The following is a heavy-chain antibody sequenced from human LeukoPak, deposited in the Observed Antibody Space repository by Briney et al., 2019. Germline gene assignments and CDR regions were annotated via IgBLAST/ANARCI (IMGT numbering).Heavy chain of an antibody. CDR3: ARMVRGRGYYFYYMDV. Sequence: PSETLSLTCTVSGDSIGSSTYYWGWIRQPPGKGLEWIGSFYYNGNTYYNPSLKSRVTISVDTSRNEFSLKLSSVTAADTAVHSCARMVRGRGYYFYYMDVWGIGTTVTVSS. V-gene: IGHV4-39*01. D-gene: IGHD3-10*01. J-gene: IGHJ6*03. CDR2: FYYNGNT. CDR1: GDSIGSSTYY.